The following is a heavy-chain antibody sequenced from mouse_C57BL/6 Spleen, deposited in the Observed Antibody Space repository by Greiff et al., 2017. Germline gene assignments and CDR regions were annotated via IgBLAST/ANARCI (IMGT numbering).Heavy chain of an antibody. V-gene: IGHV1-82*01. CDR1: GYAFSSSW. D-gene: IGHD2-5*01. CDR2: IYPGDGDT. CDR3: ARSCYSNYAFAY. J-gene: IGHJ3*01. Sequence: QVQLQQSGPELVKPGASVKISCKASGYAFSSSWMNWVKQRPGKGLEWIGRIYPGDGDTNYNGKFKGKATLTADKSSSTAYMQLSSLTSEDSAVYFSARSCYSNYAFAYWGQGTLVTVSA.